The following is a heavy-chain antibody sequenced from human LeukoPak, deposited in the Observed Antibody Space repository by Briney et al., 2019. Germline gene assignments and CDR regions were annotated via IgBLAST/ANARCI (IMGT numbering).Heavy chain of an antibody. CDR3: ARAGTQVAATTYYGMDV. J-gene: IGHJ6*02. D-gene: IGHD2-15*01. Sequence: SQTLSLTCAISGDSVSSNSAAWNWIRQSPSRGLEWLGRTYYRSKWYNDYAVSVKSRITINPDTSKNQFSLQLNFVTPEDTAVYYCARAGTQVAATTYYGMDVWGQGTTVTVSS. CDR2: TYYRSKWYN. V-gene: IGHV6-1*01. CDR1: GDSVSSNSAA.